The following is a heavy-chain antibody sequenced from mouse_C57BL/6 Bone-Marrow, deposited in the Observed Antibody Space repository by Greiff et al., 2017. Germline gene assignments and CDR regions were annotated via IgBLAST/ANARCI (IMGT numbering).Heavy chain of an antibody. V-gene: IGHV1-81*01. CDR1: GYTFTSYG. CDR2: IYPRSGNT. CDR3: ARSRYSNYVTY. D-gene: IGHD2-5*01. Sequence: QVQLQQSGAELARPGASVKLSCKASGYTFTSYGISWVKQRTGQGLEWIGEIYPRSGNTYYNEKFKGKATLTSDKSSSTAYMELRSLTSEDSAVYFCARSRYSNYVTYWGQGTTLTVSS. J-gene: IGHJ2*01.